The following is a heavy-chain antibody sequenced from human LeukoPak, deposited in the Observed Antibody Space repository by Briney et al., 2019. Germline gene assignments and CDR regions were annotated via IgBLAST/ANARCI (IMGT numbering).Heavy chain of an antibody. CDR1: GGSISSYY. CDR2: INHSGST. D-gene: IGHD5-18*01. V-gene: IGHV4-34*01. Sequence: SETLSLTCTVSGGSISSYYWSWIRQPPGKGLEWIGEINHSGSTNYNPSLKSRVTISVDTSKNQFSLKLSSVTAADTAVYYCARARIQLWSLRYYFDYWGQGTLVTVSS. J-gene: IGHJ4*02. CDR3: ARARIQLWSLRYYFDY.